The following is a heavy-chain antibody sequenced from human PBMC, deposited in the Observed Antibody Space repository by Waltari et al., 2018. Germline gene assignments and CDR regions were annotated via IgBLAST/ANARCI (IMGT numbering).Heavy chain of an antibody. V-gene: IGHV6-1*01. J-gene: IGHJ4*02. CDR2: TYYRSKWYN. CDR1: GDSVSSNSAA. Sequence: QVQLQQSGPGLVKPSQTLSLPCALSGDSVSSNSAAWNWTRQSPSRGLEWMGRTYYRSKWYNDYAVSVKSLITINPDTSKNQFALQLNSVTPEDTAVYYCARGRGKFDYWGQGTLVTVSS. CDR3: ARGRGKFDY. D-gene: IGHD3-10*01.